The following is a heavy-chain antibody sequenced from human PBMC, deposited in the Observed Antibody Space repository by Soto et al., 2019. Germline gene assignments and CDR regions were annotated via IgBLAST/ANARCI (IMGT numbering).Heavy chain of an antibody. D-gene: IGHD3-3*01. V-gene: IGHV1-69*13. CDR3: ARDSRYYDFWTGTGTPIQGMDV. CDR2: IITIFGTA. J-gene: IGHJ6*02. CDR1: GGTFSSYA. Sequence: ASVKVSCKASGGTFSSYAISWVRQAPGQGLEWMGGIITIFGTANYAQKFQGRVTITADESTSTAYMELSSLRSEDTAVYYCARDSRYYDFWTGTGTPIQGMDVWGQGTTVTVSS.